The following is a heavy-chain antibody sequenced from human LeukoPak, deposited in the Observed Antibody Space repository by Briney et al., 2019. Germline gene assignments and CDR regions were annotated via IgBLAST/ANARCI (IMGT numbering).Heavy chain of an antibody. D-gene: IGHD2-2*01. CDR3: ANGSKYQLPPRTAAEYFQH. Sequence: SETLSLTCAVYGGSFSGYYWSWIRQPPGKGLEWVGEINHSGSTNYNQSLNSRVTISVDTSNNQFSLTLSSVTAADTAVYYCANGSKYQLPPRTAAEYFQHWGQGTLVTVSS. CDR1: GGSFSGYY. CDR2: INHSGST. J-gene: IGHJ1*01. V-gene: IGHV4-34*01.